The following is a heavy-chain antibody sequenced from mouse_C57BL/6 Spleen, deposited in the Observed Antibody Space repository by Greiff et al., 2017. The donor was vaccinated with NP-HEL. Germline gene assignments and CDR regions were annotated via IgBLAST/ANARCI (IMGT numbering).Heavy chain of an antibody. CDR2: INPYNGDT. V-gene: IGHV1-20*01. CDR1: GYSFTGYF. CDR3: ARSETTMVRGWDN. Sequence: EVQLQQSGPELVKPGDSVKISCKASGYSFTGYFMNWVMQSHGKSLEWIGRINPYNGDTFYNQKFKGKATLTVDKSSSTAHMELRSLTSEDSAVYYCARSETTMVRGWDNWGQGTTLTVSS. D-gene: IGHD2-2*01. J-gene: IGHJ2*01.